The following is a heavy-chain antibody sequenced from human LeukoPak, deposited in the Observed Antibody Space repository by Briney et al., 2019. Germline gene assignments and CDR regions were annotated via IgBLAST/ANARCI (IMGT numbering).Heavy chain of an antibody. CDR2: ISGSGGNT. CDR1: GFTFSSYP. J-gene: IGHJ4*02. D-gene: IGHD6-19*01. V-gene: IGHV3-23*01. CDR3: ARGYSSGLLGY. Sequence: GGSLRLSCAASGFTFSSYPMGWVRQAPGKGLEWVSVISGSGGNTYYAYSVKGRFTISRDNSKNTLYLQMNSLRADDTAIYYCARGYSSGLLGYWGQGTLVTVSS.